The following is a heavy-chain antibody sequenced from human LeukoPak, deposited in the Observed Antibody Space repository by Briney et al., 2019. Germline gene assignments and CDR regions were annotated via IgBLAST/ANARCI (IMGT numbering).Heavy chain of an antibody. CDR3: ARDMAVTTKGWFDP. J-gene: IGHJ5*02. CDR2: MNPNSGNT. CDR1: GYTFTSYD. D-gene: IGHD4-11*01. Sequence: ASVKVSCKASGYTFTSYDINWVRQATGQGLEWMGWMNPNSGNTGYAQKFQGRVTMTRNTSISTAYMELSSLRSEDTAVYYCARDMAVTTKGWFDPWGQGTLVTVSS. V-gene: IGHV1-8*01.